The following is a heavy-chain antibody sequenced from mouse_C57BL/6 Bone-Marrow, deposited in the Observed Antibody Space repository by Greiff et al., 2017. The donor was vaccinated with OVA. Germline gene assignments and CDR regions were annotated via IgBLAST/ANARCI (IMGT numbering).Heavy chain of an antibody. J-gene: IGHJ3*01. CDR1: GFSLSTFGMG. Sequence: QVTLKVSGPGILQPSQTLSLTCSFSGFSLSTFGMGVGWIRQPSGKGLEWLAHIWWEDAKYYNPALKRRITISKDTSKNRVFLKNANVHTADTATYYCARMGYYSNYPFAYWGQGTLVTVSA. D-gene: IGHD2-5*01. V-gene: IGHV8-8*01. CDR3: ARMGYYSNYPFAY. CDR2: IWWEDAK.